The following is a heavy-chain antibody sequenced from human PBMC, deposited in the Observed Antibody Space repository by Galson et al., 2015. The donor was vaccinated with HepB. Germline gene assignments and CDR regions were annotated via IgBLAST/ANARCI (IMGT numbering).Heavy chain of an antibody. CDR1: GFSLSTSGMC. CDR3: ARIGGGSGWSGAFDY. D-gene: IGHD6-19*01. Sequence: PALVKPTQTLTLTCTFSGFSLSTSGMCVSWIRQPPGKALEWLARIDWDDDKYYSTSLKTRLTISKDTSKNQVVLTMTNVDPVDTATYYCARIGGGSGWSGAFDYWGQGTLVTVSS. V-gene: IGHV2-70*11. CDR2: IDWDDDK. J-gene: IGHJ4*02.